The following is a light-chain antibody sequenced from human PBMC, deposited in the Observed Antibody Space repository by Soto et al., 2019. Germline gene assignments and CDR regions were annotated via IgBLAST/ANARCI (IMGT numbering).Light chain of an antibody. J-gene: IGKJ3*01. CDR1: QSFRGS. Sequence: EIVLTQSPATLSLSPGERATLSCRASQSFRGSLAWYQQKPGQAPRLLIYDASNRATSIPARFSGTGSGTDFTLTISSLEPEDFAGYYCQQRGNWPLTFGPGTKVHI. CDR2: DAS. CDR3: QQRGNWPLT. V-gene: IGKV3-11*01.